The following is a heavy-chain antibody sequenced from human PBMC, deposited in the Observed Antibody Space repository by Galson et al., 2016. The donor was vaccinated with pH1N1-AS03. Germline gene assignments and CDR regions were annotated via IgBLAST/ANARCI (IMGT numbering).Heavy chain of an antibody. CDR3: AKASAAAGTRTFDY. V-gene: IGHV3-23*01. D-gene: IGHD6-13*01. CDR2: ISNSGGTT. J-gene: IGHJ4*02. Sequence: SLRLSCAASGFTFSSSWMSWVRQAPGKGLEWVSAISNSGGTTYYADSVKGRFTISRDNSKNTLYLQMNSLRAEDTAVYYCAKASAAAGTRTFDYWGQGTLVTVSS. CDR1: GFTFSSSW.